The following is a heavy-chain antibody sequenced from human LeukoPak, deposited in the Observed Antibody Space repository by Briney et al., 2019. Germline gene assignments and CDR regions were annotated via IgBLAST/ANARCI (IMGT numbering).Heavy chain of an antibody. Sequence: SVKVSCKASGGTFSSYAISWVRQAPGQGLEWMGGIIPIFGTANYAQKFQGRVTITADESTSTAYMELRSLRSDDTAVYYCARTELRFLEWLSARYYGMDVWGQGTTVTVSS. V-gene: IGHV1-69*13. CDR3: ARTELRFLEWLSARYYGMDV. D-gene: IGHD3-3*01. CDR1: GGTFSSYA. CDR2: IIPIFGTA. J-gene: IGHJ6*02.